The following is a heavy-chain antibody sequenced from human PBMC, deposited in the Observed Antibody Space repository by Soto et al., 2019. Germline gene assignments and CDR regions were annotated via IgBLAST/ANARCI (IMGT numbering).Heavy chain of an antibody. CDR1: GGTFSSYA. CDR3: ASSGQSSSWGLPFDY. CDR2: IIPIFGTA. V-gene: IGHV1-69*13. Sequence: SVKVSCKASGGTFSSYAISWVRQAPGQGLEWMGGIIPIFGTANYAQKFQGRVTITADESTSTAYMELSSLRSGDTAVYHCASSGQSSSWGLPFDYWGQGTLVTVSS. D-gene: IGHD6-13*01. J-gene: IGHJ4*02.